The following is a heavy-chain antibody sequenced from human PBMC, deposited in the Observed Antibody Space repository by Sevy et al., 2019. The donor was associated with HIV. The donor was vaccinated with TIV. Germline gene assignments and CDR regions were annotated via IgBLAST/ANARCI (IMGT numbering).Heavy chain of an antibody. J-gene: IGHJ4*02. Sequence: GGSLRLSCTASGFTFGEYSMSWFRQAPGKGLEWVSFIRSEVYGGTTEYAASVEGRFTISRDDSKSIAYLQMSSLKTEDTAVYYCTRGRRVYADYGVAYWGQGTLVTGSS. CDR2: IRSEVYGGTT. CDR3: TRGRRVYADYGVAY. CDR1: GFTFGEYS. V-gene: IGHV3-49*03. D-gene: IGHD4-17*01.